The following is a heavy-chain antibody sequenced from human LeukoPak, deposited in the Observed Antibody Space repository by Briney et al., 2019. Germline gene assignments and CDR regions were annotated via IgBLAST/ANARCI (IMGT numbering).Heavy chain of an antibody. J-gene: IGHJ4*02. CDR3: AKEPYSSVWYGVYFLDY. D-gene: IGHD6-19*01. CDR1: GFTFSSYS. Sequence: PGGSLRLSCAASGFTFSSYSMNWVRQAPGKGLEWVSAISGSGGSTYYADSVKGRFTISRDNSKNTLYLQMNSLRTEDTAVYYCAKEPYSSVWYGVYFLDYWGQGTLVTVSS. V-gene: IGHV3-23*01. CDR2: ISGSGGST.